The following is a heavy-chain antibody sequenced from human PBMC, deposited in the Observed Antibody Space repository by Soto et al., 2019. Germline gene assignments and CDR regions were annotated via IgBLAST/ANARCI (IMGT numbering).Heavy chain of an antibody. CDR2: ISSSSSYI. Sequence: LRLSCAASGFTFSSYSMNWVRQAPGKGLEWVSSISSSSSYIYYADSVKGRFTISRDNAKNSLYLQMNSLRAEDTAVYYCARDKGIAAHNVDYWGQGTLVTVSS. V-gene: IGHV3-21*01. CDR3: ARDKGIAAHNVDY. J-gene: IGHJ4*02. CDR1: GFTFSSYS. D-gene: IGHD6-13*01.